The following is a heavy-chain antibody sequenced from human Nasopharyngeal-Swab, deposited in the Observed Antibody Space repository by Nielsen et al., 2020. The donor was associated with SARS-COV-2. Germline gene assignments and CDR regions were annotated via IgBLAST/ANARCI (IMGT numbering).Heavy chain of an antibody. D-gene: IGHD2-15*01. J-gene: IGHJ4*02. CDR1: GGSISSYY. CDR3: AREDRGYCSGGSCYKNFDY. V-gene: IGHV4-59*12. CDR2: IYYSGST. Sequence: GSLRLSCTVSGGSISSYYWSWIRQPPGKGLEWIGYIYYSGSTNYNPSLKSRVTISVDTSKNQFSLKLSSVTAADTAVYYCAREDRGYCSGGSCYKNFDYWAREPWSPSPQ.